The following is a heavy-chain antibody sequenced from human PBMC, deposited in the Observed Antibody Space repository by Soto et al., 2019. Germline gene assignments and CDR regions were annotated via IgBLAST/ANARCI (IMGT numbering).Heavy chain of an antibody. Sequence: EVQLLEAGGGLAQPGGSLRLSCAASGFTFSSYHMSWVRQAAGQGLEWVSGIVASGGITYYADSVKGRFTISRDNSKNTLYLQMNSLRAEDTAVYYCAKNSAATIRVGYDYWGQGTLVTVSS. V-gene: IGHV3-23*01. J-gene: IGHJ4*02. CDR1: GFTFSSYH. D-gene: IGHD5-12*01. CDR2: IVASGGIT. CDR3: AKNSAATIRVGYDY.